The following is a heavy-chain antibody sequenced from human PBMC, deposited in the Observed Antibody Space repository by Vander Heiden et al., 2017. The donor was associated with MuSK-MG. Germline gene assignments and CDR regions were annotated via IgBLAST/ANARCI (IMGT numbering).Heavy chain of an antibody. CDR3: ARGPDPSGFGELSLYYFDY. V-gene: IGHV1-46*01. CDR1: GYTFTSDY. Sequence: QVQLVQSGAEVTQPGASVKVSCKESGYTFTSDYIHWVRQAPGQGLEWMGIINPSGGSTSYAQKFQGRVTMTRDTSTSTVYMELSSLRSEDTAVYYCARGPDPSGFGELSLYYFDYWGQGTLVTVSS. CDR2: INPSGGST. D-gene: IGHD3-10*01. J-gene: IGHJ4*02.